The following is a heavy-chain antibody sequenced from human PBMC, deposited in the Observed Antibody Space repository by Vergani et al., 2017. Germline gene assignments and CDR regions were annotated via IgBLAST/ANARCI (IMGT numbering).Heavy chain of an antibody. CDR2: IYYSGST. J-gene: IGHJ6*02. Sequence: QVQLQQWGAGLLKPSETLSLTCAVYGGSFSGYYWSWIRQPPGKGLEWIGYIYYSGSTNYNPSLKSRVTISVDTSKNQFSLKLSSVTAADTAVYYCARVAYGDYLGVWGQGTTVTVSS. V-gene: IGHV4-34*01. CDR3: ARVAYGDYLGV. CDR1: GGSFSGYY. D-gene: IGHD4-17*01.